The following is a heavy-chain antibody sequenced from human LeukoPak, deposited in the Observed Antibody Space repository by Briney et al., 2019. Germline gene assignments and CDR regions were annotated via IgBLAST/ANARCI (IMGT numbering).Heavy chain of an antibody. Sequence: AASVKVSCKASGGTFSSYAISWVRQVPGQGLEWMGGIIPIFGTANYAQKFQGRVTITTDESTSTAYMELSSLRSEDTAVYYCARHYQLPNHMLISLDWFDPWGQGTLVTVSS. D-gene: IGHD2-2*01. CDR2: IIPIFGTA. J-gene: IGHJ5*02. V-gene: IGHV1-69*05. CDR1: GGTFSSYA. CDR3: ARHYQLPNHMLISLDWFDP.